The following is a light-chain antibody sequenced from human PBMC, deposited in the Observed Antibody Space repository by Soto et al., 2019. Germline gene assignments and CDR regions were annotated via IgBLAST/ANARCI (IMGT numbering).Light chain of an antibody. V-gene: IGKV3-20*01. CDR1: QSVSSY. CDR2: GAS. Sequence: EIVLTPSHATLSASLGERATLTCRASQSVSSYLAWYQQKPGQAPRLLIYGASSRATGIPDRFSGSGSGTDFTLTISRLEPEDFAVYYCQQYGSSPITFAQRTRLEIK. CDR3: QQYGSSPIT. J-gene: IGKJ5*01.